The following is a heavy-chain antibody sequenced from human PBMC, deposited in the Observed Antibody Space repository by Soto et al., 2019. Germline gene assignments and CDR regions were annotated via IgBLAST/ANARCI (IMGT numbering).Heavy chain of an antibody. CDR2: IWYDGSKK. CDR1: GFTFSTYA. CDR3: ARDFTVAAIGVGVDY. Sequence: QVQLVESGGGVGQPGRSLRLSCAASGFTFSTYAMHWVRQAPGKGLEWVADIWYDGSKKNYADSVKGRFTISRDNSKDTLYLQMNSLRAEDAAVYYCARDFTVAAIGVGVDYWGQGTLVTVSS. J-gene: IGHJ4*02. V-gene: IGHV3-33*08. D-gene: IGHD6-19*01.